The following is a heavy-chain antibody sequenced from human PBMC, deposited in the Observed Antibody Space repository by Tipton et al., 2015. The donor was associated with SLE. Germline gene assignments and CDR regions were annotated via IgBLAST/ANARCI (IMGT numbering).Heavy chain of an antibody. CDR3: AKGGHLDY. CDR1: GFTFSTFW. CDR2: IKYDGGDK. V-gene: IGHV3-7*01. Sequence: LSLTCGAFGFTFSTFWMSWVRQAPGKGLEWVANIKYDGGDKYYVDSVKGRSTISRDNTKNLLYLQMNSLRPEDTAIYYCAKGGHLDYWGQGTLVTVSS. J-gene: IGHJ4*02.